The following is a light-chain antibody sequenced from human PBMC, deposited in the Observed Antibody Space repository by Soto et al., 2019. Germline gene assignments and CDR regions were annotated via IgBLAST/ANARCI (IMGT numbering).Light chain of an antibody. V-gene: IGLV3-9*01. Sequence: SYELTQPLSVSVALGQTARITCGGNNIENKNVHWYQQKPGQAPVLVIYRDINRPSGIPERFSGSNSGNTATLTISRAQAGDEANYYCQVWDSSPAHVVFGGGTKLTVL. CDR1: NIENKN. CDR2: RDI. CDR3: QVWDSSPAHVV. J-gene: IGLJ2*01.